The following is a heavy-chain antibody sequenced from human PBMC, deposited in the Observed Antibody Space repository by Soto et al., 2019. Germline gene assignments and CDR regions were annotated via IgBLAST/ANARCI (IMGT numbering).Heavy chain of an antibody. CDR2: LFYSGST. J-gene: IGHJ5*01. CDR1: GGSISSSSYY. Sequence: PSETLTLTCTVSGGSISSSSYYWGWIRQPPGKGLEWIGSLFYSGSTYYNPSLKGRLTISVDTSKNQFPLKLSSVTAADTAVYYCAIVVAAGGGTFNWFDSRGQGTLVTVSS. V-gene: IGHV4-39*01. D-gene: IGHD2-2*01. CDR3: AIVVAAGGGTFNWFDS.